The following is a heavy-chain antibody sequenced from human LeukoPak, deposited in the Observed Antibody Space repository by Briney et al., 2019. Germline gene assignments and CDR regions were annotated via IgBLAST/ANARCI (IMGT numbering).Heavy chain of an antibody. D-gene: IGHD5-24*01. CDR2: IKKDVDEK. CDR3: TRAEKRWLQFGAFDI. J-gene: IGHJ3*02. CDR1: GFTFSSHW. V-gene: IGHV3-7*03. Sequence: PGGSLRLSCAASGFTFSSHWMTWIRQAAGKGLEWVASIKKDVDEKYYVDSVKGRFTISRDNAKNSLYLRMNSLKTEDTAVYYCTRAEKRWLQFGAFDIWGQGTMVTVSS.